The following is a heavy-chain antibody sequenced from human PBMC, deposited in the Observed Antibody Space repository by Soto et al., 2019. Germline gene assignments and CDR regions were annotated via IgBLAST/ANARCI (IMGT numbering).Heavy chain of an antibody. CDR1: GYTFTTFG. CDR2: ISGENGDT. Sequence: QVQVVQSGAEVKKPGASVKVACKASGYTFTTFGMSWVRQAPGQGLEWMGWISGENGDTNSAQRFQDRVTMTTDTSTNTAYMELRRLTSDDTAVYYCARCYCSAGSCFTCWHFDLWGRGTLVTVSS. CDR3: ARCYCSAGSCFTCWHFDL. J-gene: IGHJ2*01. V-gene: IGHV1-18*01. D-gene: IGHD2-15*01.